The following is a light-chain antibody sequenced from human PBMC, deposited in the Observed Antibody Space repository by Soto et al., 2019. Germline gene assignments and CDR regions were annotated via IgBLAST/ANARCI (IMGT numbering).Light chain of an antibody. J-gene: IGKJ1*01. Sequence: DIQMTQSPSSLSASVGDRVTITCRASQSISSYLNWYQHKPGKAPNLLIYGASTLQSGVPSRFSGSGSGTEFALAISSLQPEDFATYYCQQLITYPQTFGQGTKVDIK. CDR3: QQLITYPQT. V-gene: IGKV1-9*01. CDR1: QSISSY. CDR2: GAS.